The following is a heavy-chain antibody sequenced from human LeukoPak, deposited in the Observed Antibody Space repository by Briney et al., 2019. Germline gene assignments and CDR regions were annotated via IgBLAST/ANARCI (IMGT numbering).Heavy chain of an antibody. J-gene: IGHJ3*02. D-gene: IGHD6-13*01. CDR1: GGSISSSSYY. V-gene: IGHV4-39*07. CDR2: IYYSGSS. Sequence: SETLSLTCTVSGGSISSSSYYWGWIRQPPGNGLEWIASIYYSGSSYYNPSLKSRVSISVDTSKNQFSLKLSSVTAADTAVYYCARASIAPDAFDIWGQGTMVTVSS. CDR3: ARASIAPDAFDI.